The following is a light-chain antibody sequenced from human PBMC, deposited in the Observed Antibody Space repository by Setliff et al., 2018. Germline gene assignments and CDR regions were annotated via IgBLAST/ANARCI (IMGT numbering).Light chain of an antibody. CDR3: SSHTTSSTWV. V-gene: IGLV2-14*01. CDR2: EVS. J-gene: IGLJ3*02. Sequence: QSALTQPASVSGSPGQSITISCTGTSSDVGVYNSVSWYQQHPGKAPKLMIYEVSNRPSGISSRFSGSKSGNTASLTISGPQAEDEADYYCSSHTTSSTWVFGGGTKVTVL. CDR1: SSDVGVYNS.